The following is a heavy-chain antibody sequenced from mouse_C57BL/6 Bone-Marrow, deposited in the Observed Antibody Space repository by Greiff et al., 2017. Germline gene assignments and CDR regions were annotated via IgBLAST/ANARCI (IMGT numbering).Heavy chain of an antibody. CDR3: ATWNLLLRYGDY. V-gene: IGHV14-4*01. D-gene: IGHD1-1*01. J-gene: IGHJ2*01. Sequence: VHVKQSGAELVRPGASVKLSCTASGFNIKDDYMHWVKQRPEQGLEWIGWIDPENGDSEYASKFQGKATITADTSSNTAYLQLSSLTSEDTAVYYCATWNLLLRYGDYWGQGTTLTVSS. CDR1: GFNIKDDY. CDR2: IDPENGDS.